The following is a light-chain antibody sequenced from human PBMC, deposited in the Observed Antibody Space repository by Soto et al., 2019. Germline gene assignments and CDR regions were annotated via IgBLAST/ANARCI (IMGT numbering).Light chain of an antibody. J-gene: IGKJ1*01. Sequence: DIQMTQSPSTLSASVGDRVTITCRASQSISGWLAWYQQKPGNAPKLLIHNASSLESGVPSRFSGSGSGTEFTLTISSLQPDDVATYYCQQYNSYSRTFGQGTKVEIK. CDR2: NAS. V-gene: IGKV1-5*03. CDR3: QQYNSYSRT. CDR1: QSISGW.